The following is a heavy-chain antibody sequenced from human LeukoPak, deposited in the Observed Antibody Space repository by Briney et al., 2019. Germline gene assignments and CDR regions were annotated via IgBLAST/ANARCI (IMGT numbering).Heavy chain of an antibody. J-gene: IGHJ4*02. Sequence: ASVKVSCKASGYTFTGYYIHWERQAPGQGLGWMGWINPNSGGTEFAQKFQGRVTMTRDTSISTAYMELSRLRPDDTAVYDCARGGEVCSSTSCYRGHEYWGQGTLVTVSS. CDR1: GYTFTGYY. D-gene: IGHD2-2*01. CDR2: INPNSGGT. V-gene: IGHV1-2*02. CDR3: ARGGEVCSSTSCYRGHEY.